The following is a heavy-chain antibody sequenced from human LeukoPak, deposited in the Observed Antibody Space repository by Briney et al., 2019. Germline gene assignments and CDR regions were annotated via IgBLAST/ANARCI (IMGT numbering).Heavy chain of an antibody. V-gene: IGHV1-2*02. CDR3: ARGIAAAGISRGY. D-gene: IGHD6-13*01. J-gene: IGHJ4*02. Sequence: ASVMVSCKASGYTFTGHYMHWVRQAPGQGLEWMGWINPISGGTNFAQKFQGRVTMTRDTSISTAYMELSRLTSDDTAVYYCARGIAAAGISRGYWGQGTLVTVSS. CDR1: GYTFTGHY. CDR2: INPISGGT.